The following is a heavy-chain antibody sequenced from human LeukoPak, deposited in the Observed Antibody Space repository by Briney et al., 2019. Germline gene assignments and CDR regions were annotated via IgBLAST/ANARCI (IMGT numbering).Heavy chain of an antibody. J-gene: IGHJ4*02. V-gene: IGHV3-74*03. D-gene: IGHD5-12*01. Sequence: PGRSLRLSCAASGFTFSTSWMFWVRQGPGKGLVWVSHINGDGSEIKYADSVKGRFTISRDNAKNTVDLQMNSLRVEDTAVYYCVYGKGYILDYWGQGIPVTVSS. CDR3: VYGKGYILDY. CDR1: GFTFSTSW. CDR2: INGDGSEI.